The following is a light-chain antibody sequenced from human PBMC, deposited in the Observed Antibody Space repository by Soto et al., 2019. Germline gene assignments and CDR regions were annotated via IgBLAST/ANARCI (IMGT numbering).Light chain of an antibody. J-gene: IGLJ2*01. CDR2: EVT. Sequence: QSALTQPPSASGSPGQSVTISCTGTSSDIGDYDYVSWYQQHPGKAPKLIIYEVTKRPSGVPDRFSGSKSGNSASLTVSGLQADDEGDYFCSSYARRNNLLFGGGTKLTVL. CDR3: SSYARRNNLL. V-gene: IGLV2-8*01. CDR1: SSDIGDYDY.